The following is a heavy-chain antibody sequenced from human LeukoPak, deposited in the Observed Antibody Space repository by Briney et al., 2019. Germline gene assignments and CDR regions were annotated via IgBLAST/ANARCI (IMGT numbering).Heavy chain of an antibody. CDR2: INWNGGST. D-gene: IGHD1-26*01. V-gene: IGHV3-20*04. Sequence: GGSLRLSCAASGFTFDDYGMSWVRQAPGKGLEWVSGINWNGGSTGYAASLKGRFTISRDNAKNSLYLQMNSLRPEDTALYYCARDLVSGSSTDDYWGQGTLVTVSS. CDR3: ARDLVSGSSTDDY. J-gene: IGHJ4*02. CDR1: GFTFDDYG.